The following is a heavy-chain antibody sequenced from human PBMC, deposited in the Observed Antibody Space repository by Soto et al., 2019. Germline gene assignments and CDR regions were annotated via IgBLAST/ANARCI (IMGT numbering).Heavy chain of an antibody. CDR3: AGDGFYAGLGRYSDGYSPPRYYGMEG. Sequence: QVQLVQSGAEVKKPGASVKVSCKASGYTFMTYAISWVRQAPGQGLEWMGWISRYNDNTNYAQKLQVRVTMTRDTSTSTAYMELRSHRADDTAVYYCAGDGFYAGLGRYSDGYSPPRYYGMEGWGQGTTVTVSS. J-gene: IGHJ6*02. V-gene: IGHV1-18*01. D-gene: IGHD5-18*01. CDR1: GYTFMTYA. CDR2: ISRYNDNT.